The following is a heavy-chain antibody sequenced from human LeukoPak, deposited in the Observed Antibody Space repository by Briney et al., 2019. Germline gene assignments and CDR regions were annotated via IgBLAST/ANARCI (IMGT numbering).Heavy chain of an antibody. J-gene: IGHJ4*02. D-gene: IGHD6-19*01. CDR3: ARDFVQWLVYFDY. CDR1: GYTFTGYY. Sequence: GASVKASCKASGYTFTGYYMHWVRQAPGQGLEWMGRINPNSGGTNYAQKFQGRVTMTRDTSISTAYMELSRLRSDDTAVYYCARDFVQWLVYFDYWGQGTLVTVSS. V-gene: IGHV1-2*06. CDR2: INPNSGGT.